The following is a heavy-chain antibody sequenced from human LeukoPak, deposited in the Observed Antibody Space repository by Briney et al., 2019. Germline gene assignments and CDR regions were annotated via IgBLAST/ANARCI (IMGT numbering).Heavy chain of an antibody. Sequence: GGSLRLSCAASGFTFNSYPMSGVRQAPGKGLEGVSVINDSGGSTYYADSVKGRFTISRDNSKNTLYLQMSGLRVEDTAVYYCARQPTWAFANFAYWGQGTLVTVSS. CDR2: INDSGGST. V-gene: IGHV3-23*01. J-gene: IGHJ4*02. CDR1: GFTFNSYP. CDR3: ARQPTWAFANFAY. D-gene: IGHD1-26*01.